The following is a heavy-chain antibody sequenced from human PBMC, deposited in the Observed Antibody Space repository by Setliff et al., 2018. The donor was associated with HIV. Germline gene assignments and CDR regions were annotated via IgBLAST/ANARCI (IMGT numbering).Heavy chain of an antibody. CDR1: GFTFGDYA. Sequence: GGSLRLSCTASGFTFGDYAMSWVRQAPGKGLEWVGFIRSKAYGGTTEYAASVKGRFTISRDDSKSIAYLQMDSLKAEDTAVYYCTANYEHYWGQGTLVTVSS. D-gene: IGHD4-4*01. CDR3: TANYEHY. V-gene: IGHV3-49*04. J-gene: IGHJ4*02. CDR2: IRSKAYGGTT.